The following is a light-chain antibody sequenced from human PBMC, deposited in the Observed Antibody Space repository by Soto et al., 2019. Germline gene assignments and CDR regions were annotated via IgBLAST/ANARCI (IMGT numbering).Light chain of an antibody. V-gene: IGLV7-46*01. CDR1: TGAVTSGHY. Sequence: QAVVTQEPSLTVSPGGTVTLTCGSSTGAVTSGHYPYWFQQKPGQAPRTLIYDTSNKHSWTPDRFSGSLLGGKAALTLSGAQPEDEAEYYCLLSYSGALVVFGGWTKLTVL. CDR3: LLSYSGALVV. CDR2: DTS. J-gene: IGLJ2*01.